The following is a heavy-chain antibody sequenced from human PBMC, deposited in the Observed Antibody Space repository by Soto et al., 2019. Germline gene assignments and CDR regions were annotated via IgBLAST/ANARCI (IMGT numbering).Heavy chain of an antibody. J-gene: IGHJ4*02. CDR2: IYYSGST. CDR3: ARHDGYCGGDCYPPAFDY. Sequence: QVQLQESGPGLVKPSETLSLTCTVSGGSISSYYWSWIRQPPGKGLEWIGYIYYSGSTNYNPSLKSRVTIPVDTSKNQFALKLSSVTAADTAVYYCARHDGYCGGDCYPPAFDYWGQGTLVTVSS. V-gene: IGHV4-59*08. CDR1: GGSISSYY. D-gene: IGHD2-21*02.